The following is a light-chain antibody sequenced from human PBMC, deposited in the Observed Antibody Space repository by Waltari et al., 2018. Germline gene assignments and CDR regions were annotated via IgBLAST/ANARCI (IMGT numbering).Light chain of an antibody. J-gene: IGLJ2*01. CDR3: YSTDSSGNHRV. CDR2: EDR. CDR1: ALPKKY. V-gene: IGLV3-10*01. Sequence: SYELTQTPSVSVYPGQTARLTCSGVALPKKYIYWYQQKSGQAPVLVIYEDRKRPSGIPQRFSGSSSGTTATLTISGAQVEDEADYHCYSTDSSGNHRVFGGGTKLIVL.